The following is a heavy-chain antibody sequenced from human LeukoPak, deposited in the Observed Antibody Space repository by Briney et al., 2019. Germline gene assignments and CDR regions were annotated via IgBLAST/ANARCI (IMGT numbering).Heavy chain of an antibody. Sequence: PSETLSLTCTVSGGSISSYYWSWIRQPPGKGLEWIGYIYYSGSTNYNPSLKSRVTISVDKSKNQFSLKLSSVTAADTAVYYCATAPTSGRAARPWYWGQGTLVTVSS. CDR3: ATAPTSGRAARPWY. V-gene: IGHV4-59*12. D-gene: IGHD6-6*01. CDR2: IYYSGST. CDR1: GGSISSYY. J-gene: IGHJ4*02.